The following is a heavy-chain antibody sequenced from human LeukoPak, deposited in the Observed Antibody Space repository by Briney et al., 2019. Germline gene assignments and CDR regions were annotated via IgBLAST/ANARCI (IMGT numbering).Heavy chain of an antibody. CDR2: ISGGSGTI. CDR1: GFTFSDYS. CDR3: ARGQRYSTSPFDY. V-gene: IGHV3-48*02. Sequence: PGRSLRLSCAASGFTFSDYSMNWVRQAPGKGLEWVSCISGGSGTIYYADSVKGRFTISRDNAKNSLFLQMNSLRDKDTAVYYCARGQRYSTSPFDYWGQGTLVTVSS. J-gene: IGHJ4*02. D-gene: IGHD3-16*02.